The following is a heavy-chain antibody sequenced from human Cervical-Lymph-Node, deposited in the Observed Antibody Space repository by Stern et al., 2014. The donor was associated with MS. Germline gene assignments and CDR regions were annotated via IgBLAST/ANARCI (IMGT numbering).Heavy chain of an antibody. CDR1: GYTFTDYY. Sequence: QVQLVQSGAEVKKPGASVKVSCKASGYTFTDYYLHWVRQAPGQGLEWMGWINPVHGGTNSEQKFQGRVTMTRDTAISTAYMELSRLTSDDTAVYYCARTKTVTTYYGMDVWGQGTTVTVSS. J-gene: IGHJ6*02. CDR2: INPVHGGT. CDR3: ARTKTVTTYYGMDV. D-gene: IGHD4-17*01. V-gene: IGHV1-2*02.